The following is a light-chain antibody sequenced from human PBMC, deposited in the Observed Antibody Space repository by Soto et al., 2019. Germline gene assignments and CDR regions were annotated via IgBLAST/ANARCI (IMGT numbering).Light chain of an antibody. J-gene: IGLJ2*01. Sequence: NFMLTQPHSVSESPGKTVTISCTRSSGSIASNYVQWYQQRPGSAPTTVIYEDKQRPSGVPDRFSGSTDGSSNSASLTISGLQTEDEGDYYCQSYDSSTVVFGEGTKLTVL. CDR1: SGSIASNY. CDR3: QSYDSSTVV. CDR2: EDK. V-gene: IGLV6-57*04.